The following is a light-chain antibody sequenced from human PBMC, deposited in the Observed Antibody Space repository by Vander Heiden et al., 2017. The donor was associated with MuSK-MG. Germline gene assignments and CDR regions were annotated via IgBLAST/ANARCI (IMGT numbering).Light chain of an antibody. CDR1: SSHIGSNF. CDR3: AAWDDSLDGLI. Sequence: QSVLTQPPSASGTPGQRITIPCSGGSSHIGSNFVFWYQQLPGTAPKLLIHSTTQRPSGVPDRFFGSRSGTSASLTTSGLQSEDEGDYSCAAWDDSLDGLIFGGGTKLTVL. V-gene: IGLV1-47*02. J-gene: IGLJ2*01. CDR2: STT.